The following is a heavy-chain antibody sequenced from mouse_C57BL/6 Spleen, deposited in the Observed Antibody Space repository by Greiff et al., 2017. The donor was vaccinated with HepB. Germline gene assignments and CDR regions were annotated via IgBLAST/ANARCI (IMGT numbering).Heavy chain of an antibody. CDR2: INPNNGGT. D-gene: IGHD3-2*02. Sequence: VQLQQSGPELVKPGASVKISCKASGYTFTDYYMNWVKQSHGKSLEWIGDINPNNGGTSYNQKFKGKATLTVDKSSSTAYMELRSLTSEDSAVYYCADSSGPYAMDYWGQGTSVTVSS. J-gene: IGHJ4*01. V-gene: IGHV1-26*01. CDR3: ADSSGPYAMDY. CDR1: GYTFTDYY.